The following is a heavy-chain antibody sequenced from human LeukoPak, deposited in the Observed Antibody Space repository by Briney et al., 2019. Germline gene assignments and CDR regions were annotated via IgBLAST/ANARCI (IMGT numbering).Heavy chain of an antibody. CDR2: IYYSGSP. D-gene: IGHD2-2*01. V-gene: IGHV4-39*01. Sequence: SETXXLTXTXXGGSISSSXYYWGWIRQPPGKGLEWIGSIYYSGSPYYNPSLKSRVTISVDTSKNQFSLKLSSVTAADTAVYYCARQEYQLLPIDYWGQGTLVTVSS. J-gene: IGHJ4*02. CDR1: GGSISSSXYY. CDR3: ARQEYQLLPIDY.